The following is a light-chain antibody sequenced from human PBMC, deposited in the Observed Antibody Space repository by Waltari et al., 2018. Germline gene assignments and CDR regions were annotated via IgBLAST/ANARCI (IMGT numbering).Light chain of an antibody. J-gene: IGKJ4*02. CDR1: QSVGTY. Sequence: EIVLTHSPAILSFSPGESATLPCRASQSVGTYLAWYQQRPGQSPRLLISDASYRATGIPARFSGGGSETDFTLTISSLQPEEFAVYYGQQRRSGPLTVGGGTRVQI. V-gene: IGKV3-11*01. CDR2: DAS. CDR3: QQRRSGPLT.